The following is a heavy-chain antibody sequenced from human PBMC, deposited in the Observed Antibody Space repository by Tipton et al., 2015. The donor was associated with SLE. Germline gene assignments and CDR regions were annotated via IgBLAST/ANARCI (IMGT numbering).Heavy chain of an antibody. Sequence: TLSHTCTVSGGSISSSSYYWGWIRQPPGKGLEWIGSIYYSGTTYYNPSLKSRVTISVDTSKNQFSLKLSSVTAADTAVYYCARGGAFDIWGQGTMVTVSS. V-gene: IGHV4-39*07. D-gene: IGHD3-16*01. CDR1: GGSISSSSYY. J-gene: IGHJ3*02. CDR2: IYYSGTT. CDR3: ARGGAFDI.